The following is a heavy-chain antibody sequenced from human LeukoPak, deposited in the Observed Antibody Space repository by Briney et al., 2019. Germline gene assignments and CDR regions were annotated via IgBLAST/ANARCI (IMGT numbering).Heavy chain of an antibody. D-gene: IGHD6-13*01. CDR3: ATLIAAAGLDY. V-gene: IGHV1-8*01. CDR2: MNPNSGNT. CDR1: GYTFTSYD. J-gene: IGHJ4*02. Sequence: GASVKVSCKASGYTFTSYDINWVRQATGQGLEWMGWMNPNSGNTGYAQKCQGRVTMTRNTSISTAYMELSSLRSEDTAVYYCATLIAAAGLDYWGQGTLVTVSS.